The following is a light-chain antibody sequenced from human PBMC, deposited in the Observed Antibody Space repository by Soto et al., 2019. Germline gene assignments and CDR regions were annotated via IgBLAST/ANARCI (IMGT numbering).Light chain of an antibody. Sequence: IVLTQSPATLSLFPGERATLSCRASQSVSSYLAWYQQQPGQGPRLLMYAASNRATGIPARFSGSGSGTDFTLTISSLEPEDFAVYYCQHRSNFGGGTKVEIK. V-gene: IGKV3-11*01. CDR3: QHRSN. CDR1: QSVSSY. CDR2: AAS. J-gene: IGKJ4*01.